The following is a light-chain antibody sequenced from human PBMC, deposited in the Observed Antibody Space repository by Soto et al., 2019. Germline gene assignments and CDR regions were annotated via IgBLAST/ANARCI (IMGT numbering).Light chain of an antibody. CDR3: MQALQPPPT. CDR1: QSLLHSNGYNY. V-gene: IGKV2-28*01. Sequence: DIVMTQSPLSLPVTPGEPASISCRSSQSLLHSNGYNYLNWNLQKPGQSPQLLIYLGSNRASGVPDRFSGNGSGTDFTLKISGVEAEDVGVYYCMQALQPPPTFGQGTKVEIK. J-gene: IGKJ1*01. CDR2: LGS.